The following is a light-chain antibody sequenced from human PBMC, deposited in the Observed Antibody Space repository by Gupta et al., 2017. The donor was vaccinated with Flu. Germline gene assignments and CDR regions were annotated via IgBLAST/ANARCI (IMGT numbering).Light chain of an antibody. CDR1: SSNIGSNP. CDR2: GNS. J-gene: IGLJ1*01. CDR3: AAWDDSLNGHYV. Sequence: QSVLAQPPSASETPGQRVTISCSGSSSNIGSNPVNWYQHVPGTAPKLLIYGNSQRPSGVPDRFSGSKSGTSASLASSGLQSEDEADYYCAAWDDSLNGHYVFGTGTKVTVL. V-gene: IGLV1-44*01.